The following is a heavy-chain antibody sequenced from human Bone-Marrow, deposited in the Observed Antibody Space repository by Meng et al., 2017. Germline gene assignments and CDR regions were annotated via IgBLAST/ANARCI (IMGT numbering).Heavy chain of an antibody. V-gene: IGHV4-34*01. Sequence: SETLSLTCAVYGGSFSGYYWSWIRQPPGEGLEWIGEINHSGSTNYNPSLKSRVTMSVETSKNQFSLKLSSVTAADTAMYYCARDISSSGYYYGGYWGQGTLVTVSS. D-gene: IGHD3-22*01. CDR3: ARDISSSGYYYGGY. J-gene: IGHJ4*02. CDR2: INHSGST. CDR1: GGSFSGYY.